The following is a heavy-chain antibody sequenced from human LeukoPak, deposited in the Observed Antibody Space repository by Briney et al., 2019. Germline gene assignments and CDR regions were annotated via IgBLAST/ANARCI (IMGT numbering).Heavy chain of an antibody. CDR2: IGSGSGTI. CDR1: GFTLSTYN. J-gene: IGHJ4*02. D-gene: IGHD1-7*01. Sequence: GGSLRLSCAASGFTLSTYNINWVRQAPGKGLEWVSYIGSGSGTIYYADSVKGRFTISRDNARNSLYLQMDSLRDEDTAVYYCARESEGTHHDSTAAFHYWGQGTLVTVSS. CDR3: ARESEGTHHDSTAAFHY. V-gene: IGHV3-48*02.